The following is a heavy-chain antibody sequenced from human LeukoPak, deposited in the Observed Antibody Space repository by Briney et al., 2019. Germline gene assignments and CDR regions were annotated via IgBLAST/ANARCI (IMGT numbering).Heavy chain of an antibody. Sequence: GGSLRLSCAASGFTFSSYAMSWVHQAPGKGLEWVSAISGSGGSTYYADSVKGRFTISRDNSKNTLYLQMNSLRAEDTAVYYCAKDSEHLVRRGSFDYWGQGTLVTVSS. D-gene: IGHD6-13*01. CDR2: ISGSGGST. J-gene: IGHJ4*02. V-gene: IGHV3-23*01. CDR3: AKDSEHLVRRGSFDY. CDR1: GFTFSSYA.